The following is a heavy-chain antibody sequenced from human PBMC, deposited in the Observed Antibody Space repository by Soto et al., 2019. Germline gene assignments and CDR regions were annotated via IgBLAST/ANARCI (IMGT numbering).Heavy chain of an antibody. V-gene: IGHV4-34*01. J-gene: IGHJ3*02. CDR1: GGSFSGYY. CDR3: ARRVGRYSSGCKYAFDI. D-gene: IGHD6-19*01. Sequence: SETLSLTCAVYGGSFSGYYWSWIRQPPGKGLEWIGEINHSGSTNYNPSLKSRVTISVDTSKNQFSLKLSSVTAADTAVYYCARRVGRYSSGCKYAFDIWGQGTMVTVSS. CDR2: INHSGST.